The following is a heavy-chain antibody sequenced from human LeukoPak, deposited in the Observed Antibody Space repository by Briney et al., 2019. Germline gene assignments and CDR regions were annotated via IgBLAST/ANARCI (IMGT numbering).Heavy chain of an antibody. CDR3: ARDGDCSGGSCYWFSPYYYGMDV. D-gene: IGHD2-15*01. V-gene: IGHV3-30-3*01. Sequence: PGGSLRLSCAASGFTFSSYAMHWVRQAPGKGLEWVAVISYDGSNKYYADSVKGRFTISRDNAKNSLYLQMNSLRAEDTAVYYCARDGDCSGGSCYWFSPYYYGMDVWGQGTTVTVSS. J-gene: IGHJ6*02. CDR1: GFTFSSYA. CDR2: ISYDGSNK.